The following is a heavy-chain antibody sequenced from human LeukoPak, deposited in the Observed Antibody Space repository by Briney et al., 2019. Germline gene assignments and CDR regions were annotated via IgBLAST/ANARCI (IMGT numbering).Heavy chain of an antibody. Sequence: GGSLRLSCAASGFTFSNAWMTWVRQAPGRGLEWVSSIRPSGDNTYYGDSVKGRFTISRDNSKNTVYLQMNSLRAEDTAVYYCAESLGVSSTIDYWGQGTLVTASS. CDR3: AESLGVSSTIDY. CDR2: IRPSGDNT. CDR1: GFTFSNAW. J-gene: IGHJ4*02. V-gene: IGHV3-23*01. D-gene: IGHD3-16*01.